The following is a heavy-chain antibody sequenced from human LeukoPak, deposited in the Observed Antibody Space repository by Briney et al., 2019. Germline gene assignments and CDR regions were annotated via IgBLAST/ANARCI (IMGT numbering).Heavy chain of an antibody. D-gene: IGHD6-13*01. CDR3: TRMYSESSSWALDY. CDR1: GFTFGDYA. V-gene: IGHV3-49*03. CDR2: IRSKAYGGTT. Sequence: GRSLRLSCTASGFTFGDYAMSWFRQAPGKGLEWVGFIRSKAYGGTTEYAASVKGRFTTSRDDSKSIAYLQMNSLKTEDTAVYYCTRMYSESSSWALDYWGQGTLVTVSS. J-gene: IGHJ4*02.